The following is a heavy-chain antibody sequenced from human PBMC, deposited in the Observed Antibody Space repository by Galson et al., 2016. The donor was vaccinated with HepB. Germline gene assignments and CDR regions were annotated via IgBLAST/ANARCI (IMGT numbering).Heavy chain of an antibody. D-gene: IGHD5-12*01. CDR3: AYPLNYNGYDYGAFDY. Sequence: SLRLSCAVSGLAFKRYGMHWVRQAPGKGLEWVAVISYDGSSKYYADSVKGRSTISKDNSKNTLYLQMSSLRREDTAVYYCAYPLNYNGYDYGAFDYWGQGTLVTVSS. CDR2: ISYDGSSK. CDR1: GLAFKRYG. J-gene: IGHJ4*02. V-gene: IGHV3-30*03.